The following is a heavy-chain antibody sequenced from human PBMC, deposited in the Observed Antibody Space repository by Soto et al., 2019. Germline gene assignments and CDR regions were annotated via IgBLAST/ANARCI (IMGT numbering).Heavy chain of an antibody. CDR3: RSSTSCYDESCVDV. V-gene: IGHV4-38-2*01. CDR2: LYHIGSI. Sequence: PSETLSLTCAVSGYSISSGNYWAWIRQPPGRGLEWIGSLYHIGSIHYNTSLKSRVTISVDTSKNHFSLELSSVTAADTAIYYCRSSTSCYDESCVDVWGQGTMVTVSS. CDR1: GYSISSGNY. J-gene: IGHJ6*02. D-gene: IGHD2-2*01.